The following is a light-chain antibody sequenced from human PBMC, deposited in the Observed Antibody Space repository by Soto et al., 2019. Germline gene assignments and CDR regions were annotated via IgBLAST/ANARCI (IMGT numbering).Light chain of an antibody. J-gene: IGKJ5*01. CDR2: GAS. CDR1: RSVGSS. Sequence: EIVLTQSPATLSLSPGDRATRSCRASRSVGSSLSCYQQKPGQAPRLLIYGASTRTTGIPDRFSGSGSGTDFTLTIGRLEPGDFAVYYCLHYGGSPLTFGQGTRLEIK. V-gene: IGKV3-20*01. CDR3: LHYGGSPLT.